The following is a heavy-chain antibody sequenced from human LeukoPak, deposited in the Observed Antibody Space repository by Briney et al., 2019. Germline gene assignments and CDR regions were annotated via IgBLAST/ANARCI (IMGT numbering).Heavy chain of an antibody. V-gene: IGHV3-23*01. Sequence: GGSLRLSCAASGFTFSSYAMSWVRQAPGKGLEWVSVISGSGTNTYYADSVKGRFTISRDNSKNTLYLQMNSLGAEDTAVYYCAKWLRVATTYFDYWGQGTLVTVSS. CDR3: AKWLRVATTYFDY. J-gene: IGHJ4*02. CDR1: GFTFSSYA. D-gene: IGHD5-24*01. CDR2: ISGSGTNT.